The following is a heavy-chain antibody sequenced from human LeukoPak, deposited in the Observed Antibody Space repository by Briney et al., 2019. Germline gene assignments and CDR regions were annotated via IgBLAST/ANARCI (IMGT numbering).Heavy chain of an antibody. CDR1: GFTFSSYG. V-gene: IGHV3-30*02. J-gene: IGHJ4*02. D-gene: IGHD2-2*01. CDR3: AKVRYCSSTSCF. Sequence: GGSLRLSCAASGFTFSSYGMHWVRQAPGKGLEWVAFIRYDGSNKYYADSVKGRFTISRVNSKNTLYLQMNSLRAEDTAVYYCAKVRYCSSTSCFWGQGTLVTVSS. CDR2: IRYDGSNK.